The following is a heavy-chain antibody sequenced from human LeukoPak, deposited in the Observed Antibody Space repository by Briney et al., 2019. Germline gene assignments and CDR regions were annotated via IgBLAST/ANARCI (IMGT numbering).Heavy chain of an antibody. V-gene: IGHV1-18*01. D-gene: IGHD3-3*01. J-gene: IGHJ5*02. CDR3: ARVVLRFLEWLLEGDWFDP. CDR2: ISAYNGNT. Sequence: GASVKVSCKASGYTFTSYGISWVRQAPGQGLEWMGWISAYNGNTNYAQKLQGRVTMTTDTSTSTAYMELRSLRSDDTAVYYCARVVLRFLEWLLEGDWFDPWGQGTLVTVSS. CDR1: GYTFTSYG.